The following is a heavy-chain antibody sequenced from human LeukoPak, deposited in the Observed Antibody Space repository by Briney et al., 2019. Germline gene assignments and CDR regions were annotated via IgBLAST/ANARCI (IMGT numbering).Heavy chain of an antibody. J-gene: IGHJ4*02. CDR1: GFTFSYW. V-gene: IGHV3-7*01. CDR3: ARDPYCSSTSCYPT. CDR2: IKQDGSEK. D-gene: IGHD2-2*01. Sequence: GGSLRLSCAASGFTFSYWMSWVRQAPGKGLEWVANIKQDGSEKYYVDSVKGRFTISRDNAKNSLYLQMNSLRAEDTAVYYCARDPYCSSTSCYPTWGQRTLVTVSS.